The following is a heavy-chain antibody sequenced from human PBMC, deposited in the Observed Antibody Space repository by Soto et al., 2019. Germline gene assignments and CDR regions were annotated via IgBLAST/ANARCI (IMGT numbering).Heavy chain of an antibody. CDR3: DGGFYWGDY. V-gene: IGHV1-18*04. CDR2: ISPDNGST. J-gene: IGHJ4*02. Sequence: GASVKVSCKASGYTFTSYYMHWVRQAPGQGLEWMGRISPDNGSTNYAQKLQGRVTMTTDTSTSTAYMELRSLRAEDTAVFYCDGGFYWGDYWGRGTLVTVSS. D-gene: IGHD2-21*02. CDR1: GYTFTSYY.